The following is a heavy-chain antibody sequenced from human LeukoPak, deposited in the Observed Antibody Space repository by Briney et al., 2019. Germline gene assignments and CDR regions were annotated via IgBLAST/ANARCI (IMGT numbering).Heavy chain of an antibody. D-gene: IGHD1-1*01. J-gene: IGHJ4*02. V-gene: IGHV3-30*04. CDR2: ISYDRSNR. CDR3: AKDLSPGTYDY. Sequence: GGSLRLSCAASGFTFSTYSIHWVRQAPGKGLEWVAVISYDRSNRFYADSLKGRFTISRDNSKNTLYLQMNSLRAEDTAVYYCAKDLSPGTYDYWGQGTLVTVSS. CDR1: GFTFSTYS.